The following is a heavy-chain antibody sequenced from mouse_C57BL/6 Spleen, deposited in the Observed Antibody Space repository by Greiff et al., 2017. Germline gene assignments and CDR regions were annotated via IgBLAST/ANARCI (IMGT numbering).Heavy chain of an antibody. Sequence: EVQLQQSGPELVKPGASVKIPCKASGYTFTDYNMDWVKQSHGKSLEWIGDINPNNGGTIYNQKFKGKATLTVDKSSSTAYMELRSLTSEDTAVYYCARFGGNYYGSSYWYFDVWGTGTTVTVSS. J-gene: IGHJ1*03. CDR3: ARFGGNYYGSSYWYFDV. V-gene: IGHV1-18*01. CDR1: GYTFTDYN. D-gene: IGHD1-1*01. CDR2: INPNNGGT.